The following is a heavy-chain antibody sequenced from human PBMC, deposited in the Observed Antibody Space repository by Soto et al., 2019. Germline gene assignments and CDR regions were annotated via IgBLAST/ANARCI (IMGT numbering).Heavy chain of an antibody. D-gene: IGHD3-22*01. J-gene: IGHJ4*02. V-gene: IGHV1-69*13. Sequence: SVKVSCRASGGTFSSYAISWVRQAPGQGLEWMGGIIPIFGTANYAQKFQGRVTITADESTSTAYMELSSLRSEDTAVYYCARDNFRAVGSGYYYIYGSYFDYWGQGTLVTVSS. CDR3: ARDNFRAVGSGYYYIYGSYFDY. CDR2: IIPIFGTA. CDR1: GGTFSSYA.